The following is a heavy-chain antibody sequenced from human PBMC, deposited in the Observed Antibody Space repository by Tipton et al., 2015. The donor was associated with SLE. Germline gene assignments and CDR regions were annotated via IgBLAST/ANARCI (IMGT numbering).Heavy chain of an antibody. CDR3: VRAGWQLADAFDI. CDR1: GGAFSSYA. V-gene: IGHV1-69*01. D-gene: IGHD6-6*01. CDR2: IIPILGTA. J-gene: IGHJ3*02. Sequence: QLVQSGAEVKKPGSSVKVSCKASGGAFSSYAITWVRQAPGQGLEWMGGIIPILGTANYAQKFQGRVTITTDEFTTTGYMELSSLTSEDTAVYYCVRAGWQLADAFDIWGQGTMVTVSS.